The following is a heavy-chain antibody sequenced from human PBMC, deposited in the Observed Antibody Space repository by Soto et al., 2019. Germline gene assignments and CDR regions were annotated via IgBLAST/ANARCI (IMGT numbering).Heavy chain of an antibody. D-gene: IGHD4-4*01. CDR2: IIPMFGTA. J-gene: IGHJ4*02. CDR3: ARAQVWSADYIGNYPFDY. CDR1: GGTFRSST. Sequence: QVQLVQSGAEVKRPGSSVKVSCRASGGTFRSSTFSWVRQAPGQGLEWMGVIIPMFGTAVYAQSFQGRVTITADESTSTACMELSSLRSDDTAVYYCARAQVWSADYIGNYPFDYWGQGALVTVSS. V-gene: IGHV1-69*12.